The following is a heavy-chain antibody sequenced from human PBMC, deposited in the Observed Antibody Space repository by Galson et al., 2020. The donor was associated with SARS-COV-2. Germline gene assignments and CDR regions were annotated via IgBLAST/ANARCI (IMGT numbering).Heavy chain of an antibody. D-gene: IGHD3-10*01. Sequence: GESLKISCAASGFTFSSYAMSWVRQAPGKGLEWVSAISGSGGSTYYADSVKGRFTISRDNSKNTLYLQMNSLRAEDTAVYYCAKESGTMVLLNTFDYWGQGTLVTVSS. CDR3: AKESGTMVLLNTFDY. V-gene: IGHV3-23*01. J-gene: IGHJ4*02. CDR1: GFTFSSYA. CDR2: ISGSGGST.